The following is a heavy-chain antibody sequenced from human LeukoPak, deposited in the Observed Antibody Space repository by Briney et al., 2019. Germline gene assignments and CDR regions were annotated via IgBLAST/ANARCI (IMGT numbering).Heavy chain of an antibody. Sequence: ASVKVSCKASGYTFTDYYMHWVRQAPGQGFEWMGWINPNDGDTNYAQKFQGRVTMTRDTSISTAHMEVSRLRSDDTAVYYCARANFLYCSSSTCLFDYWGQGTLVTVTS. CDR2: INPNDGDT. CDR1: GYTFTDYY. CDR3: ARANFLYCSSSTCLFDY. J-gene: IGHJ4*02. D-gene: IGHD2-2*01. V-gene: IGHV1-2*02.